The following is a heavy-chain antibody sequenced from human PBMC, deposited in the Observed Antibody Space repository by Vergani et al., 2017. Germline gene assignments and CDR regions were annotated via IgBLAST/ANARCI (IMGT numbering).Heavy chain of an antibody. CDR3: ARSVGVLRYFDWLSDGMDV. CDR1: GYTFTSYG. V-gene: IGHV1-18*01. D-gene: IGHD3-9*01. J-gene: IGHJ6*02. Sequence: QVQLVQSGAEVKKPGASVKVSCKASGYTFTSYGISWVRQAPGQGLEWMGWISAYNGNTNYAQKLQGRVTMTTDTSTSTAYMELRNLRSDDTAVYYCARSVGVLRYFDWLSDGMDVWGQGTTVTGSS. CDR2: ISAYNGNT.